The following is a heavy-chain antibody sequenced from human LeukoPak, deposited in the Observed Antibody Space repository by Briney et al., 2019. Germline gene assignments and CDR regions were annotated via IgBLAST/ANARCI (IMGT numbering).Heavy chain of an antibody. J-gene: IGHJ4*02. D-gene: IGHD3-22*01. V-gene: IGHV3-48*03. CDR1: GFTFSSYE. CDR3: AREGDSVIGSVDY. CDR2: IGSSGSPI. Sequence: GGSLRLSCAASGFTFSSYEMNWVRQAPGKGLEWVSYIGSSGSPIYYADSVKGRFTISRDNARNSLYLQMNSLRAEDTAVYYCAREGDSVIGSVDYWGQGALVTVSP.